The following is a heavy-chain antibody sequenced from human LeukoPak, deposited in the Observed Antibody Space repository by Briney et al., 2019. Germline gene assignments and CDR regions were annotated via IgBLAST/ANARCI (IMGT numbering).Heavy chain of an antibody. J-gene: IGHJ6*02. CDR2: IYNTGTT. D-gene: IGHD4-17*01. CDR3: ARDRYGDYGGYYYYYGMDV. CDR1: GFTVSTNY. V-gene: IGHV3-53*05. Sequence: PGGSLRLSCAASGFTVSTNYMTWVRQAPGKGLEWVSVIYNTGTTYYTDSVKGRFTISRDNSKNTLYLQMNSLRAEDTAVYYCARDRYGDYGGYYYYYGMDVWGQGTTVTVSS.